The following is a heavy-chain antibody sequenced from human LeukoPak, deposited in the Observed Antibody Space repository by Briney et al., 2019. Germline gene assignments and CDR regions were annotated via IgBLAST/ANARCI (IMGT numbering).Heavy chain of an antibody. Sequence: SGPTLVKPTQTLTLTCTFSGFSLSTSGVGVGWIRQPPGKALEWLALIYWDDDKRYSPSLKSRPTITKDTSKNQVVLTMTNMDPVDTATYYCAHSLTEDYYDSSGFPFDPWGQGTLVTVSS. D-gene: IGHD3-22*01. CDR1: GFSLSTSGVG. J-gene: IGHJ5*02. CDR2: IYWDDDK. CDR3: AHSLTEDYYDSSGFPFDP. V-gene: IGHV2-5*02.